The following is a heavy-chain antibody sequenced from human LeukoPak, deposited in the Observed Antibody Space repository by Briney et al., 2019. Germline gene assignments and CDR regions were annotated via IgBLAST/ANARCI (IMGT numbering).Heavy chain of an antibody. CDR2: INPNSGGT. CDR3: ARDRTVTYYYGSGSSNYGMDV. V-gene: IGHV1-2*02. CDR1: GYTFTGYY. J-gene: IGHJ6*02. D-gene: IGHD3-10*01. Sequence: ASVKVSCKASGYTFTGYYMHWVRQAPGQGLEWMGWINPNSGGTNYAQKFQGRVTMTRDTSISTTYMELSRLRSDDTAVYYCARDRTVTYYYGSGSSNYGMDVWGQGTTVTVSS.